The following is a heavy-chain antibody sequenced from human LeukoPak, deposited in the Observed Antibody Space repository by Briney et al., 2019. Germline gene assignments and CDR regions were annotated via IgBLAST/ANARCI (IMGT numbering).Heavy chain of an antibody. Sequence: SVKVSCKASGGTFSRSGFSWVRQAPGQGLEWMGGIIPLFGTANYAQKFQHRVTFTADKSTDTAYMELSSLRSADTAVYYCARGVFSTYSYGFDYFQDWGQGTLVTVSS. V-gene: IGHV1-69*06. J-gene: IGHJ4*02. CDR3: ARGVFSTYSYGFDYFQD. CDR2: IIPLFGTA. CDR1: GGTFSRSG. D-gene: IGHD5-18*01.